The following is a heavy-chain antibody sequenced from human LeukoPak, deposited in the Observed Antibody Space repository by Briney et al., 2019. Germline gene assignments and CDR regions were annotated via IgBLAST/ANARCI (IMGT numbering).Heavy chain of an antibody. J-gene: IGHJ3*02. CDR2: IYTSGST. D-gene: IGHD2-21*02. V-gene: IGHV4-4*07. CDR3: ASIVVVTATDAFDI. Sequence: SETLSLTCTVSGGSISSYYWSWIRQPAGKGLEWIGRIYTSGSTNYNPSLKSRVTMSVDTSKNQFSLKLSSVTAEDTALYYCASIVVVTATDAFDIWGQGTMVTVSS. CDR1: GGSISSYY.